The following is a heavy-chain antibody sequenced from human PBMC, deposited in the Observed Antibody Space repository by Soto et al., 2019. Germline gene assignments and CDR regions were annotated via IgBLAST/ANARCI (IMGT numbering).Heavy chain of an antibody. V-gene: IGHV3-9*01. CDR1: GFTFDDNA. CDR3: AISQDRGGRTTFIY. Sequence: GGSLRLSCAVSGFTFDDNAMHWVRPAPEKGLEWVSGINWKSDIGYAASVKGRFTISRDNAENSLYLQMNSLRAEDTALYYCAISQDRGGRTTFIYWGQGTQVTVYS. CDR2: INWKSDI. J-gene: IGHJ4*02. D-gene: IGHD3-16*01.